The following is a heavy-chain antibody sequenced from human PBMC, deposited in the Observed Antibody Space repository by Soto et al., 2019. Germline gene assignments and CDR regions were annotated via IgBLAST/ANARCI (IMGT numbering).Heavy chain of an antibody. V-gene: IGHV4-61*01. D-gene: IGHD1-26*01. J-gene: IGHJ4*02. CDR2: ISYSGKT. CDR3: AGALGGKTLSFYYFDN. CDR1: GGSVNSGSHY. Sequence: KSSETLSLTCSVPGGSVNSGSHYWTWIRQPPGKTLEWIGHISYSGKTDFNPSLRSRVTLSRDTSKNQFSLRLTSVTAADTAVYYCAGALGGKTLSFYYFDNWGQGALVTVSS.